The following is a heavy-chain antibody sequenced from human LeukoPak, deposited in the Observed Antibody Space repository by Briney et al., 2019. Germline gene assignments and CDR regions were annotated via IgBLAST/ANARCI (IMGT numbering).Heavy chain of an antibody. CDR2: ISGSGAST. CDR1: GFTFSSYA. D-gene: IGHD6-19*01. V-gene: IGHV3-23*01. J-gene: IGHJ4*02. Sequence: GGSLRLSCAASGFTFSSYAMSWVRQAPGKGLEGVSTISGSGASTYYADSVKGRFTISRDNSKNTLYLQMNSLRAEDTAVYYCAKVGVAGPFDYWGQGTLVTVSS. CDR3: AKVGVAGPFDY.